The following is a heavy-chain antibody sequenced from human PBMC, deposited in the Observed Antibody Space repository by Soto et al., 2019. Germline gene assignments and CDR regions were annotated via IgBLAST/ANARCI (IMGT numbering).Heavy chain of an antibody. CDR3: PISVYHDFWSGINCFDP. CDR1: GGSIRRGGYN. Sequence: SETLSLTCTVSGGSIRRGGYNCSWVRQPPGKGLEWIGYIYYSGVTYYSPSLKSRVSISVDTSENQFSLKLNSVTAADTAGYYCPISVYHDFWSGINCFDPWRQGTLVT. V-gene: IGHV4-31*03. J-gene: IGHJ5*02. CDR2: IYYSGVT. D-gene: IGHD3-3*01.